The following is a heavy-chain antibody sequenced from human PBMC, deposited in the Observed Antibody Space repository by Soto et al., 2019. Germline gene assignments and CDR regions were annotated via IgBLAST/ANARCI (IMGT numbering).Heavy chain of an antibody. V-gene: IGHV1-18*01. CDR2: ISAYNGNT. D-gene: IGHD2-21*02. Sequence: KVSCKASGYTFTSYGISWVRQAPGQGLEWMGWISAYNGNTNYAQKLQGRVTMTTDTSTSTAYMELRSLRSDDTAVYYCARVGLYCGGDCYAFDIWGQGTMVTVSS. J-gene: IGHJ3*02. CDR3: ARVGLYCGGDCYAFDI. CDR1: GYTFTSYG.